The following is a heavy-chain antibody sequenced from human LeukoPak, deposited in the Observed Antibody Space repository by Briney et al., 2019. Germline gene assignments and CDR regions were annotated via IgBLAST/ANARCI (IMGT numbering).Heavy chain of an antibody. CDR3: TTAPHYCSGGSCYVFA. CDR2: IKSKTDGGTT. Sequence: GGSLRLSCAASGFTFSNAWMSWVRQAPGKGLEWVGRIKSKTDGGTTDYAAPVKGRFTISRDDSKNTLYLQMNSLKTEDTAVYYCTTAPHYCSGGSCYVFAWGQGTLVTVSS. V-gene: IGHV3-15*01. D-gene: IGHD2-15*01. CDR1: GFTFSNAW. J-gene: IGHJ5*02.